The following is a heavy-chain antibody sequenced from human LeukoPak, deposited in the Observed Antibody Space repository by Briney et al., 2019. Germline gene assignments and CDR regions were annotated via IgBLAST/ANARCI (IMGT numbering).Heavy chain of an antibody. Sequence: GASVKVSCKASGYTFIGYYMHWVRQAPGQGLEWMGWINPNSGGTNYAQKFQGRVTMTRDTSISTAYMELSRLRSDDTAVYYCAREVITSSEGFDFWGQGTLVTVSS. CDR1: GYTFIGYY. CDR3: AREVITSSEGFDF. J-gene: IGHJ4*02. CDR2: INPNSGGT. D-gene: IGHD6-6*01. V-gene: IGHV1-2*02.